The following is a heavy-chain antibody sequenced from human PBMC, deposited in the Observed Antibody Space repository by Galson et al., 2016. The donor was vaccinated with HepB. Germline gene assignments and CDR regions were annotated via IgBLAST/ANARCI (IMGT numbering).Heavy chain of an antibody. Sequence: TLSLTCAVSGGSVSSGGFSWSWIRQPPGKGLEWIGYIYHSGSTYYNPSLKSRVTISIDRSKNQFSLKLSSVTAADTAVYFCARAWGSRLTPSNWYFDLWGRGTLVSVSS. CDR2: IYHSGST. CDR1: GGSVSSGGFS. J-gene: IGHJ2*01. CDR3: ARAWGSRLTPSNWYFDL. V-gene: IGHV4-30-2*01. D-gene: IGHD3-16*01.